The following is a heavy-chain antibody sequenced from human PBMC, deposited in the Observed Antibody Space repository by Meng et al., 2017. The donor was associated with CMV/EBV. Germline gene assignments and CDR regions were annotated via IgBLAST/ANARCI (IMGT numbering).Heavy chain of an antibody. Sequence: SETLSLTCTVSGYSISSGYYWGWIRQPPGKWLEWIGSIYHSGSTYYNPSLKSRVTISVDTSKNQFSLKLSSVTAADTAVYYCAREWGGIVVVPAAMGIDYWGQGTLVTVSS. CDR1: GYSISSGYY. D-gene: IGHD2-2*01. V-gene: IGHV4-38-2*02. CDR2: IYHSGST. J-gene: IGHJ4*02. CDR3: AREWGGIVVVPAAMGIDY.